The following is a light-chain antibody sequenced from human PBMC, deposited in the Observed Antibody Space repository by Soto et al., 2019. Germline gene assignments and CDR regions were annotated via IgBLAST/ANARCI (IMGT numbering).Light chain of an antibody. CDR1: ISDFVVYNY. CDR2: GVS. J-gene: IGLJ1*01. V-gene: IGLV2-14*01. CDR3: SSHTISSALQV. Sequence: QSALTQPASVSGSPGQSITISCTGTISDFVVYNYVSWYQQHPGKAPKLMIYGVSNRPSGVSNRFSGSKSGNTASLTISGLQADDEADYYCSSHTISSALQVFGTGTK.